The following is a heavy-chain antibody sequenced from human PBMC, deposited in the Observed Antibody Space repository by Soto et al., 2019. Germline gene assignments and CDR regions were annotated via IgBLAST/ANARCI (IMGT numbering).Heavy chain of an antibody. V-gene: IGHV1-69*13. CDR3: ARGGYCSGGSCYFDY. J-gene: IGHJ4*02. CDR1: GGTFSSYA. CDR2: IIPIFGTA. D-gene: IGHD2-15*01. Sequence: SVKVSCKASGGTFSSYAISWVRQAPGQGLEWMGGIIPIFGTANYAQKFQGRVTITADESTSTAYMELSSLRSEDTAVYYCARGGYCSGGSCYFDYWGQGTLVTVSS.